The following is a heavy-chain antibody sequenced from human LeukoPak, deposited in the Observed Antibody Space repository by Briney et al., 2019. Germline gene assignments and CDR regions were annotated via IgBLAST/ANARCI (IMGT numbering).Heavy chain of an antibody. Sequence: GESLKISCKASGYSFNAYWSGWVRQMPGKGLEWMGIIYPGDSETIYSPSFQGQVTISADKSISTAYLQWSSLKASDTAIYYCARHVGDCTSTTCYTGPLDYWGQGTLVTVSS. J-gene: IGHJ4*02. V-gene: IGHV5-51*01. D-gene: IGHD2-2*02. CDR1: GYSFNAYW. CDR3: ARHVGDCTSTTCYTGPLDY. CDR2: IYPGDSET.